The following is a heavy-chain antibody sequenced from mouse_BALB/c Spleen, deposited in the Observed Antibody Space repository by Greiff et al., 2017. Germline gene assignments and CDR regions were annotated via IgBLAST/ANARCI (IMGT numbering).Heavy chain of an antibody. CDR1: GYTFTSYW. V-gene: IGHV1S81*02. D-gene: IGHD2-10*02. J-gene: IGHJ4*01. CDR2: INPSNGRT. Sequence: VQLQQSGAELVKPGASVKLSCKASGYTFTSYWMHWVKQRPGQGLEWIGEINPSNGRTNYNEKFKSKATLTVDKSSSTAYMQLSSLTSEDSAVYYCARSYGNYVGAMDYWGQGTSVTVSS. CDR3: ARSYGNYVGAMDY.